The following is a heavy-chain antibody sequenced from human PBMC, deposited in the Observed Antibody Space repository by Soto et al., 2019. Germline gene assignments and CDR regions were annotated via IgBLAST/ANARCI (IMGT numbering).Heavy chain of an antibody. CDR3: ARDGIYYGMDV. Sequence: SETLSLTCAVYGGSFIGYYWSWIRQPPGKGLEWIGEINHSGSTNYNPSLKSRVTISVDTSKNQFSLKLSSVTAADTAVYYCARDGIYYGMDVWGQGTTVTVSS. J-gene: IGHJ6*02. CDR1: GGSFIGYY. V-gene: IGHV4-34*01. D-gene: IGHD1-20*01. CDR2: INHSGST.